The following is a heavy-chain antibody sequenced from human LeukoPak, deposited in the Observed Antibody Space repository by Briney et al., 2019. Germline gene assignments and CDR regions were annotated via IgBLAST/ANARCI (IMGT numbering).Heavy chain of an antibody. J-gene: IGHJ4*02. CDR1: GGSVINTNW. V-gene: IGHV4-4*02. Sequence: SGTLSLTCGVSGGSVINTNWWTWVRQPPGKGLEWIGEVHLDGRTNYNPSLESRLTMSVAVSENQVSLKLTSVTAADTAVYYCAREGGFYRPLDYSGQGTLVTVSS. CDR2: VHLDGRT. D-gene: IGHD3-3*01. CDR3: AREGGFYRPLDY.